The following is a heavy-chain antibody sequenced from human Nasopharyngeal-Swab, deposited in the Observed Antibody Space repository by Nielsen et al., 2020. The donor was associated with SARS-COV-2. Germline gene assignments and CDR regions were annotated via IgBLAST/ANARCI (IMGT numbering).Heavy chain of an antibody. D-gene: IGHD1-26*01. CDR3: ANRMPTVGATRYYCFDP. V-gene: IGHV3-23*01. J-gene: IGHJ5*02. Sequence: GASLKTCCAASGITGSIYAMSWVRQAPEKGVGGVSTVSGGGVSTYYADSVMSQFTSTRDNSKNTLYLQMSSLSAEDSAEYYCANRMPTVGATRYYCFDPWGQGTLVTVSS. CDR1: GITGSIYA. CDR2: VSGGGVST.